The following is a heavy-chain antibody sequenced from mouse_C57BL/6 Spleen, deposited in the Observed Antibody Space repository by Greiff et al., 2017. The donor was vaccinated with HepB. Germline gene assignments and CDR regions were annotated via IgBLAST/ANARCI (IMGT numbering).Heavy chain of an antibody. V-gene: IGHV1-42*01. CDR2: INPSTGGT. Sequence: EVQLQQSGPELVKPGASVKISCKASGYSFTGYYMNWVKQSPEKSLEWIGEINPSTGGTTYNQKFKAKATLTVAKSSSTAYMQLKSLTSEDAAVYYCARRARDGSSYVYFDVWGTGTTVTVSS. CDR3: ARRARDGSSYVYFDV. J-gene: IGHJ1*03. D-gene: IGHD1-1*01. CDR1: GYSFTGYY.